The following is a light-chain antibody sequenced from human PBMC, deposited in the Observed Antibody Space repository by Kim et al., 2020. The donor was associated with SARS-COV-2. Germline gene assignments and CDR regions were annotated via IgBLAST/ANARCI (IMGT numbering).Light chain of an antibody. Sequence: TVTISCTRSSGSIASNYGQWYQQRPGSAPTNMIYENDRRPSGVPDRFSGSIDSSSNSASLTISGLKTEDEADYSCQSFDSSTHSWVFGGGTQLTVL. J-gene: IGLJ3*02. CDR3: QSFDSSTHSWV. CDR1: SGSIASNY. V-gene: IGLV6-57*03. CDR2: END.